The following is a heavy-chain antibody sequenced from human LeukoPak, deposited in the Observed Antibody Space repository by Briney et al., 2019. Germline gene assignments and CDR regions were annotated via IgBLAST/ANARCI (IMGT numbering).Heavy chain of an antibody. CDR2: IYYSGST. CDR3: ARSGYGDYYSIDY. CDR1: GGSISSYY. D-gene: IGHD4-17*01. V-gene: IGHV4-59*01. J-gene: IGHJ4*02. Sequence: PSETLSLTCTVSGGSISSYYWSWIRQPPGKGLEWIGYIYYSGSTNYNPSLKSRVTISVDTSKNQFSLKLSSVTAADTAVYYCARSGYGDYYSIDYWGQGTLVTVSS.